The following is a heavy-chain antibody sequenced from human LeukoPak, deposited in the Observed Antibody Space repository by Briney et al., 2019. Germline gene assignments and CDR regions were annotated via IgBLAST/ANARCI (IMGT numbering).Heavy chain of an antibody. V-gene: IGHV4-39*07. J-gene: IGHJ5*02. Sequence: SETLSLTCTVSGGSISSGSHYWGWIRQPPGKGLEWIGSLYYSGSTYYNPSLKSRVTMSVDTSKNQFSLKLKSVTAADTAVYYCARESDRYCFSTSCPNWFDPWGQGTLVTVSS. D-gene: IGHD2-2*01. CDR1: GGSISSGSHY. CDR3: ARESDRYCFSTSCPNWFDP. CDR2: LYYSGST.